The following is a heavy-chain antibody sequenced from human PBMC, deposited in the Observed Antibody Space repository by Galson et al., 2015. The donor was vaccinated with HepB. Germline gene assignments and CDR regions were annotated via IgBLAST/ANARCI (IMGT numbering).Heavy chain of an antibody. J-gene: IGHJ3*02. CDR1: GFTFSSYG. Sequence: SLRLSCAASGFTFSSYGMHWVRQAPGKGLEWVAVIWYDGSNKYYADSVKGRFTISRDNSKNTLYLQMNSLRAEDTAVYYCARDSAGTAADAFDIWGQGTMVTVSS. D-gene: IGHD6-13*01. CDR3: ARDSAGTAADAFDI. CDR2: IWYDGSNK. V-gene: IGHV3-33*08.